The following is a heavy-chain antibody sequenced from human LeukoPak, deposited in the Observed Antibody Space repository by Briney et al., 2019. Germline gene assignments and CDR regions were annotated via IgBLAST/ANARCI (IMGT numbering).Heavy chain of an antibody. Sequence: PGGSLRLSCAASGFTFSNAWMNWVRQAPGKGLEWVSAISGGGGGTYYADSVKGRFTVSRDNSKNTMYLQMNSLRAEDTAVYYCAKDGDRYSGSYFDYWGQGTLVTVSS. CDR1: GFTFSNAW. V-gene: IGHV3-23*01. CDR2: ISGGGGGT. J-gene: IGHJ4*02. D-gene: IGHD1-26*01. CDR3: AKDGDRYSGSYFDY.